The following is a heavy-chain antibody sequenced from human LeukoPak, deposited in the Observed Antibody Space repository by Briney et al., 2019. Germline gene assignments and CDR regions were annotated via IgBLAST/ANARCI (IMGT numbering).Heavy chain of an antibody. Sequence: GESLKISCKGSGYSFTNSWIGWVRQMPGKGLEWMGIIYPGDSDTRYSPSFQGQVTISADESISTAYLQWSSLRASDTAMYFCARHGRPAYSSGWSDFWGQGTLVTVSS. V-gene: IGHV5-51*01. J-gene: IGHJ5*01. CDR3: ARHGRPAYSSGWSDF. CDR1: GYSFTNSW. CDR2: IYPGDSDT. D-gene: IGHD6-19*01.